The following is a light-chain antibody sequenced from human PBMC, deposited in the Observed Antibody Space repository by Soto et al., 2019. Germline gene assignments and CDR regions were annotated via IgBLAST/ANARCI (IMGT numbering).Light chain of an antibody. Sequence: EIVITQSPATLSISPGERATLSCTASHYVYSNVAWFQQRPGQAPRLLIYRASARATGTPARFSGSGSGTEFTLTITSLQSEDFAVYYCQQYHNLWTFGQGTKVDIK. CDR2: RAS. CDR1: HYVYSN. CDR3: QQYHNLWT. V-gene: IGKV3-15*01. J-gene: IGKJ1*01.